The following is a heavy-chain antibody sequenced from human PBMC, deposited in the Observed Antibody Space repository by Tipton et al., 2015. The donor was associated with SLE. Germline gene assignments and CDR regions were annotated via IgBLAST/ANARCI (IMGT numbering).Heavy chain of an antibody. CDR3: ARSPGNYFYYMDV. J-gene: IGHJ6*03. Sequence: TLSLTCSVSGGSMTGSYWSWIRQPPGKGLEWIGEINHSGSSDYNPSLKCRVTISVDTSKNQISLKVSSVTDADKAVYYCARSPGNYFYYMDVWGKGTTVIVSS. V-gene: IGHV4-34*01. D-gene: IGHD1-26*01. CDR1: GGSMTGSY. CDR2: INHSGSS.